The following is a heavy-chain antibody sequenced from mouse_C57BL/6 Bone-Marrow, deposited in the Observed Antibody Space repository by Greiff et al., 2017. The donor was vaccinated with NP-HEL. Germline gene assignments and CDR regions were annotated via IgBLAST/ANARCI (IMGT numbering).Heavy chain of an antibody. Sequence: VQLQQSGAELVRPGTSVKMSCKASGYTFTNYWIGWAKQRPGHGLEWIGDIYPGGGYTNYNEKFKGKATLTADKSSSTAYMQISSLTSEDAAIYDCAIYYEYGAWFAYWGQGALVTVAA. CDR3: AIYYEYGAWFAY. D-gene: IGHD2-4*01. J-gene: IGHJ3*01. CDR2: IYPGGGYT. V-gene: IGHV1-63*01. CDR1: GYTFTNYW.